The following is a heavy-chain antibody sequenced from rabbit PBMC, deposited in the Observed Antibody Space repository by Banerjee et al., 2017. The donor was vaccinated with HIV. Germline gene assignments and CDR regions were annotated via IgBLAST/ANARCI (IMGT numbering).Heavy chain of an antibody. J-gene: IGHJ4*01. CDR1: GFTISSSYW. CDR3: ARSYTDYAGYGYGGYFNL. D-gene: IGHD6-1*01. CDR2: IYAASNGNT. Sequence: QEQLVESGGDLVKPEGSLTLTCTASGFTISSSYWICWVRQAPGKGLEWIACIYAASNGNTYYASWAKGRFTISKTSSTTVTLQMTSLTAADTATYFCARSYTDYAGYGYGGYFNLWGPGTLVTVS. V-gene: IGHV1S45*01.